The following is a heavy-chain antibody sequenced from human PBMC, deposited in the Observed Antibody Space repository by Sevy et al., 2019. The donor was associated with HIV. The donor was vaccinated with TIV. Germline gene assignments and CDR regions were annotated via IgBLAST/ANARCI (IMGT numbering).Heavy chain of an antibody. V-gene: IGHV3-30*12. Sequence: GGSLRLSCAASGFTFRSYGIHWVRQAPGKGLEWVAVISYDGSNKYYADSVKGRFTISRDNYQNTLYLQMNSLRAEDTAVYYCARAAVAGRIDPWGQGTLVTVSS. CDR3: ARAAVAGRIDP. D-gene: IGHD6-19*01. CDR1: GFTFRSYG. CDR2: ISYDGSNK. J-gene: IGHJ5*02.